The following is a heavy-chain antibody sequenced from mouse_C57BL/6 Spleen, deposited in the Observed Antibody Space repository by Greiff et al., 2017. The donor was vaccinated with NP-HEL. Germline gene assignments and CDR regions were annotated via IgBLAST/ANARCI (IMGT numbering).Heavy chain of an antibody. CDR1: GYTFTDYY. V-gene: IGHV1-26*01. Sequence: VQLQQSGPELVKPGASVKISCKASGYTFTDYYMNWVKQSHGKSLEWIGDINPNNGDTSYNQKFKGKATLTVDKSSSTAYMELRSLTSEDSAVYYCASSPLGAMDYWGQGTSVTVSS. CDR3: ASSPLGAMDY. J-gene: IGHJ4*01. D-gene: IGHD6-1*01. CDR2: INPNNGDT.